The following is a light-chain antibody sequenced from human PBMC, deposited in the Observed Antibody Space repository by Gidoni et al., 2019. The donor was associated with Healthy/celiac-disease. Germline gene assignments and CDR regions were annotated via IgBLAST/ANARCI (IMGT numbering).Light chain of an antibody. CDR2: DVS. J-gene: IGLJ2*01. V-gene: IGLV2-11*01. Sequence: QSALTQPRSVSASPGPSVTISCTGTSSDVGGYNYVSWYHQHPGKAPKLMIYDVSKRPAGVPDRFSGTTSGNAASLTISGLQAEDEADYYCCSYAGSYTVVFGGGTKLTVL. CDR1: SSDVGGYNY. CDR3: CSYAGSYTVV.